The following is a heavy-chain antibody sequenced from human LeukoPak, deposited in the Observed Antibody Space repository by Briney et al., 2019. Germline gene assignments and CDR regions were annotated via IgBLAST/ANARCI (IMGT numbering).Heavy chain of an antibody. Sequence: GGSLRLSCAASGFTFSSYSIHWVRQAPGKGLDWVAFTSYDGTKNYYADSVKGRFTISRDNSKNTLFLQMNSLRPEDTAVYYCARLGEDSYGYQTDFDYWGQGTLVTVSS. D-gene: IGHD5-18*01. CDR1: GFTFSSYS. CDR3: ARLGEDSYGYQTDFDY. V-gene: IGHV3-30*03. J-gene: IGHJ4*02. CDR2: TSYDGTKN.